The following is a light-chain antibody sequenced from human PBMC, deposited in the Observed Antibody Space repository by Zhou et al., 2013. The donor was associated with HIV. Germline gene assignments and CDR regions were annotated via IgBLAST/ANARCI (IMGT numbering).Light chain of an antibody. V-gene: IGKV2D-29*02. CDR2: EVS. CDR1: QSLLHSDGKTY. Sequence: DIVMTQTPLSLSVTPGQPASISCKSSQSLLHSDGKTYLYWYLQKPGQSPQLLISEVSNRFSGVPVRFSGSGSGTDFTLKISRVEAEDVGVYYCMLEYTSRPLTFGGGTKVE. J-gene: IGKJ4*01. CDR3: MLEYTSRPLT.